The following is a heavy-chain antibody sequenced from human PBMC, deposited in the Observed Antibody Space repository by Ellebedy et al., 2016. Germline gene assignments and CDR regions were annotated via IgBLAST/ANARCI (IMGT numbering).Heavy chain of an antibody. J-gene: IGHJ4*02. CDR1: GGSVDTYY. CDR3: ARGGQRGFQDV. Sequence: SETLSLXXTVSGGSVDTYYWTWIRQSPGKGLEWIGYVFYGGSTKYNRSLRSRVTISLDTAKNQFSLRLTSVAAADTAVYFCARGGQRGFQDVWGQGTLVTVSS. D-gene: IGHD2-21*01. CDR2: VFYGGST. V-gene: IGHV4-59*02.